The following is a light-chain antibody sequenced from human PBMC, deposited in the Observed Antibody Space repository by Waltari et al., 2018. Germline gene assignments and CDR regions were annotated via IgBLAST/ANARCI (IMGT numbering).Light chain of an antibody. CDR2: ATS. CDR3: QQSFSTPRT. V-gene: IGKV1-39*01. J-gene: IGKJ2*01. CDR1: QSVSSY. Sequence: DIQMTQSPSSLSASVGDRVTITCRASQSVSSYLNWYQQKPGKAPELLIYATSALQRGVPSRFSGSGSGTDFTLTISSLQPGDFATYYCQQSFSTPRTFGQGTKVEIK.